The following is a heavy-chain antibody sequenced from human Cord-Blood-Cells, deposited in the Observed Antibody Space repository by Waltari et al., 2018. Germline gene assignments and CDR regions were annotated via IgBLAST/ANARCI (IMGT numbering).Heavy chain of an antibody. CDR2: IWYDGSNK. Sequence: QVQLVESGGGVVDPWWSRRFSGSAACFSFSRYGLPWARQAPGKGLECVAVIWYDGSNKYYACAVKGRFTISRDKSKNTLYLQMNSLRAEDTAVYYCARDLRTGDFDYWGQGTLVTVSS. CDR1: CFSFSRYG. J-gene: IGHJ4*02. CDR3: ARDLRTGDFDY. V-gene: IGHV3-33*01. D-gene: IGHD7-27*01.